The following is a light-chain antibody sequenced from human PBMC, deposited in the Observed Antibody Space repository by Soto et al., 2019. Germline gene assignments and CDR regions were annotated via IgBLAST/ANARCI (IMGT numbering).Light chain of an antibody. Sequence: QSALTQPRSVSGSPGQSVSISCTGTSSDVGGYNYVSWYQQHPGKVPKLMIYEVSNRPSGVSNRFSGSKSGNTASLTISGLQAEDEADYYCSSYSSSITVLFGGGTKLTVL. CDR3: SSYSSSITVL. CDR1: SSDVGGYNY. J-gene: IGLJ2*01. V-gene: IGLV2-14*01. CDR2: EVS.